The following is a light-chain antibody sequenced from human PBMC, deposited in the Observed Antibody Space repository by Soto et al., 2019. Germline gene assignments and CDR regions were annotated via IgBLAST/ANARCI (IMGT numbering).Light chain of an antibody. CDR1: QSVSSSQ. CDR3: QQFGSSPEYT. J-gene: IGKJ2*01. CDR2: GAS. Sequence: EIVLTQSPGTLSLSPGERATLSCRASQSVSSSQLAWYQQKPGQAPRLLIYGASTTATVIPDRFSGGGSGTAFTLTIRRLEPEDFAVYYCQQFGSSPEYTFGQGTKLEVK. V-gene: IGKV3-20*01.